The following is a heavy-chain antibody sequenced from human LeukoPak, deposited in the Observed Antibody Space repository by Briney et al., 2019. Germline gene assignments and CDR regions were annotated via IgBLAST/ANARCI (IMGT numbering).Heavy chain of an antibody. CDR1: GYTFTSYY. D-gene: IGHD6-19*01. CDR2: INPSGGST. CDR3: ARSSGCIDY. Sequence: ASVKVSCKASGYTFTSYYIHWVRQAPGRGLEWMGIINPSGGSTTYAQKFQGRVTMTRDTSTSTVYMGLSSLRSEDTAVYYCARSSGCIDYWGQGALVTVSS. V-gene: IGHV1-46*01. J-gene: IGHJ4*02.